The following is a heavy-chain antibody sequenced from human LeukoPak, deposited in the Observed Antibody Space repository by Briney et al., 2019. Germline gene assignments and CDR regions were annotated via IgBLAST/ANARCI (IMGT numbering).Heavy chain of an antibody. CDR1: GGTFSSYA. Sequence: SVKVSRKASGGTFSSYAISWVRQAPGQGLEWMGGIIPIFGTANYAQKFQGRGTITADESTSTAYMELSSLRSEDTAVYYCARAGRYCSGGSCYRGAPYNWFDPWGQGTLVTVSS. CDR3: ARAGRYCSGGSCYRGAPYNWFDP. D-gene: IGHD2-15*01. CDR2: IIPIFGTA. J-gene: IGHJ5*02. V-gene: IGHV1-69*13.